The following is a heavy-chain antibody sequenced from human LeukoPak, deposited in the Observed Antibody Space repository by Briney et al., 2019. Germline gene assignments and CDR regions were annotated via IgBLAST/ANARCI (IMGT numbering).Heavy chain of an antibody. V-gene: IGHV3-7*03. D-gene: IGHD3-22*01. Sequence: GGSLRLPCAASGFTFSSYWMSWVRQAPGKGLEWVANIKQDGSEKYYVDSVKGRFTISRDNAKNSLYLQMNSLRAEDTAVYYCARDRRDTYYYDSSGYFYGMDVWGQGTTVTVSS. CDR1: GFTFSSYW. J-gene: IGHJ6*02. CDR2: IKQDGSEK. CDR3: ARDRRDTYYYDSSGYFYGMDV.